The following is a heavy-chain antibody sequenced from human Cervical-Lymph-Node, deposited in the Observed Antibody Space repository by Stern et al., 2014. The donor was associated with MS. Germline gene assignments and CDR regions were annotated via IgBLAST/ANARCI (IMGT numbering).Heavy chain of an antibody. D-gene: IGHD5-18*01. CDR2: LFSEGDT. Sequence: QITLKESGPVLVRPTETLTLTCSVFGFAMRDAEMGVSWVRQTPGKALEWLAHLFSEGDTTYNPSLKSRLRLAISKDSSKTQVLLAMTNMDPVDTGTFYCARLWRQRGIQTYLLGFYGVDVWGQGTTVTVFS. CDR1: GFAMRDAEMG. V-gene: IGHV2-26*01. CDR3: ARLWRQRGIQTYLLGFYGVDV. J-gene: IGHJ6*02.